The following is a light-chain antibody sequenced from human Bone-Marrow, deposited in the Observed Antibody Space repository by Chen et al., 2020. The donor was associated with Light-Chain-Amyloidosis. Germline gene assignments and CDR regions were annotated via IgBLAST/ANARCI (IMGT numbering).Light chain of an antibody. CDR3: QVWDRSSDRPV. CDR1: NIGSTS. V-gene: IGLV3-21*02. Sequence: SYVLTQPSSVSVAPGQTATIACGGNNIGSTSVHWYQQTPGQAPLLVVYDDSDRPSWIPERLSVSNSGNTATLSMSRVEAGDEAGYYCQVWDRSSDRPVFGGGTKLTVL. J-gene: IGLJ3*02. CDR2: DDS.